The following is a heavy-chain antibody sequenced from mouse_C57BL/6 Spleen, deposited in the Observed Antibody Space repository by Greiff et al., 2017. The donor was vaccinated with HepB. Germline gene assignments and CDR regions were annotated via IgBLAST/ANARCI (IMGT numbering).Heavy chain of an antibody. V-gene: IGHV1-64*01. Sequence: VQLKQPGAELVKPGASVKLSCKASGYTFTSYWMHWVKQRPGQGLEWIGMIHPNSGSTNYNEKFKSKATLTVDKSSSTAYMQLSSLTSEDSAVYYCARTMITGFAYWGQGTLVTVSA. J-gene: IGHJ3*01. CDR2: IHPNSGST. CDR3: ARTMITGFAY. CDR1: GYTFTSYW. D-gene: IGHD2-4*01.